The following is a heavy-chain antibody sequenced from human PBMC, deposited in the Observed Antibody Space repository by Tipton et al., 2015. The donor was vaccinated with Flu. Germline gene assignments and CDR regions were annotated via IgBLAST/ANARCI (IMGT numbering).Heavy chain of an antibody. J-gene: IGHJ4*02. CDR3: TLGLEWLQL. Sequence: QLVQSGGEVKKPGTSVKVSCKASGYSFTSDGITWVRQAPGQGLEWMGWISTYNGDTNVAQSLQGRVTMTRDTFANTAFLELTGLRSDGTAVYYCTLGLEWLQLWGQGTLITVSS. CDR2: ISTYNGDT. D-gene: IGHD5-12*01. CDR1: GYSFTSDG. V-gene: IGHV1-18*04.